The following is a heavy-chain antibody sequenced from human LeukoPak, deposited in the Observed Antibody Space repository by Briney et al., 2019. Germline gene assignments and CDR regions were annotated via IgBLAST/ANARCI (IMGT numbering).Heavy chain of an antibody. CDR2: IYYSGST. Sequence: SETLSLTCTVSGGSISSSSYYWGWIRQPPGKGLEWIGSIYYSGSTNYNPSLKSRVTISVDTSKNQFSLKLSSVTAADTAVYYCARGGPRRRYCSGGSCPPDRPQGAFDIWGQGTMVTVSS. D-gene: IGHD2-15*01. V-gene: IGHV4-39*07. CDR3: ARGGPRRRYCSGGSCPPDRPQGAFDI. J-gene: IGHJ3*02. CDR1: GGSISSSSYY.